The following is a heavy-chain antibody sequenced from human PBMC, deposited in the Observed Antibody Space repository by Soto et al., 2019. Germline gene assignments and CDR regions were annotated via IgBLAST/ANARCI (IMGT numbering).Heavy chain of an antibody. CDR3: TTRGGSDCSGGSCYSHFQH. Sequence: PGGSLRLSCAASGFTFSNAWMSWIRQAPGKGLEWVGRIKSKTDGGTTDYAAPVKGRFTISRDDSKNTLYLQMNSLKTEDTAVYYCTTRGGSDCSGGSCYSHFQHWGQGTLVTVSS. CDR2: IKSKTDGGTT. D-gene: IGHD2-15*01. J-gene: IGHJ1*01. CDR1: GFTFSNAW. V-gene: IGHV3-15*01.